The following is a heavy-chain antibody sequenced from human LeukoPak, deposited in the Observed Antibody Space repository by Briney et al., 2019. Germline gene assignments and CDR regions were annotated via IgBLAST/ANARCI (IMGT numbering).Heavy chain of an antibody. V-gene: IGHV1-18*01. J-gene: IGHJ5*02. CDR2: ISAHNGNT. CDR1: GYTFTSYG. CDR3: ARAQQWGNWFDP. Sequence: ASVKDSCKSSGYTFTSYGISWVRRAPGQGLEWMGWISAHNGNTNYAQQLQGRVTMTTDTSTSTAYMELRSLRSDDTAMYYCARAQQWGNWFDPWGQGTLVTDSS. D-gene: IGHD6-19*01.